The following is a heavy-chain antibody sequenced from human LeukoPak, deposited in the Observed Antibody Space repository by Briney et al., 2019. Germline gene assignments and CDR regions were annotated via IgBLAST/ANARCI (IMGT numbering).Heavy chain of an antibody. CDR2: ISGHNGNR. J-gene: IGHJ5*02. V-gene: IGHV1-18*01. Sequence: GAPVKVSCKASGYTFVSYGITWVRQAAGQGLEWMGWISGHNGNRKTAQNFQGRVTMTTDGSTSTAYMVLGSLRSDDTAVYCCARVPSVFGVDPDQNHFDPWGRGTLVIVSS. CDR3: ARVPSVFGVDPDQNHFDP. CDR1: GYTFVSYG. D-gene: IGHD3-3*01.